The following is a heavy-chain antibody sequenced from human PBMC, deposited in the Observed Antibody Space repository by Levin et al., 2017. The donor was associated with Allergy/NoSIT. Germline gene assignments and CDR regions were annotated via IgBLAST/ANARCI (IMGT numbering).Heavy chain of an antibody. CDR3: ARHPAMIVARGAWFDP. J-gene: IGHJ5*02. CDR2: INHSGST. Sequence: SQTLSLTCAVYGGSFSGYYWSWIRQPPGKGLEWIGEINHSGSTNYNPSLKSRVTISVDTSKNQFSLKLSSVTAADTAVYYCARHPAMIVARGAWFDPWGQGTLVTVSS. CDR1: GGSFSGYY. V-gene: IGHV4-34*01. D-gene: IGHD3-22*01.